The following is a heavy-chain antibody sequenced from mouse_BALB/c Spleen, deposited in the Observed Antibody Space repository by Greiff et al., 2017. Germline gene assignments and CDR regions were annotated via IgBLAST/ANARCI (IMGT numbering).Heavy chain of an antibody. CDR1: GFNIKDTY. V-gene: IGHV14-3*02. J-gene: IGHJ2*01. CDR2: IDPAHGNT. Sequence: VQLQQSGAELVKPGASVKLSCTASGFNIKDTYMHWVKQRPEQGLEWIGRIDPAHGNTIYDPKFQGKASITADTSSNTAYLQLSSLTSEDTAVYYCASSYYYGSSLYYFDYWGQGTTLTVSS. D-gene: IGHD1-1*01. CDR3: ASSYYYGSSLYYFDY.